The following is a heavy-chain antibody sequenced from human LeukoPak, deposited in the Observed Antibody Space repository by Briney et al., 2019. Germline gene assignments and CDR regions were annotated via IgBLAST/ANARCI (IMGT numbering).Heavy chain of an antibody. V-gene: IGHV1-69*05. Sequence: SVKVSCKASGGTFSSYAISWVRQAPGQGLEWMGRIIPIFGTANYAQKFQGRVTITTDESTSTAYMELSSLRSEDTAVYYCAKVPTYYYGSGSQPQADYWGQGTLVTVSS. CDR3: AKVPTYYYGSGSQPQADY. CDR1: GGTFSSYA. D-gene: IGHD3-10*01. CDR2: IIPIFGTA. J-gene: IGHJ4*02.